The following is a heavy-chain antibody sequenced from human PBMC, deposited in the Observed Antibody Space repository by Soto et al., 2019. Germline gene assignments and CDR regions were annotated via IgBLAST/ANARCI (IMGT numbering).Heavy chain of an antibody. CDR2: IRNDIYDETT. V-gene: IGHV3-49*04. Sequence: SLRLSCTASGFTFGDYAINWVRQVPGKGLAWLGFIRNDIYDETTEYAASVKGRIIISRDDSKSMAYLQMDSLKTEDTGVYYCTRGGDGYKPCYFLYWGQGALVTVSS. CDR3: TRGGDGYKPCYFLY. CDR1: GFTFGDYA. J-gene: IGHJ4*02. D-gene: IGHD5-12*01.